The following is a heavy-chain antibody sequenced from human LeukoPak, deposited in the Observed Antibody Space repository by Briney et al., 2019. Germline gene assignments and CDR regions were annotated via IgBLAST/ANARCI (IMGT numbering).Heavy chain of an antibody. J-gene: IGHJ4*02. D-gene: IGHD4-23*01. Sequence: PSETLSLTCTVSGGXTSSSNYYWAWIRQPPGRGLEWMGSIFYSGTTHYNPSLKSRVTISVDTSKNQFSLKLSSVTAADTAVYYCARLSNYGGHSGDGYWGQGTLVTVSS. CDR1: GGXTSSSNYY. CDR3: ARLSNYGGHSGDGY. CDR2: IFYSGTT. V-gene: IGHV4-39*01.